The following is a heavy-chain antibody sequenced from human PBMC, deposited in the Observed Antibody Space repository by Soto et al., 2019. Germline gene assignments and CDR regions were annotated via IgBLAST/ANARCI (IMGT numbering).Heavy chain of an antibody. D-gene: IGHD3-3*01. Sequence: KASETLSLTCTVSGGSISSYYWSWIRQPPGKGLEWIGYIYYSGSTNYNPSLKSRVTISVDTSKNQFSLKLSSVTAADTAVYYCARLFSHYDFWSGYPEPSYYDMDVWGKGNTVTVSS. CDR1: GGSISSYY. CDR2: IYYSGST. CDR3: ARLFSHYDFWSGYPEPSYYDMDV. J-gene: IGHJ6*03. V-gene: IGHV4-59*08.